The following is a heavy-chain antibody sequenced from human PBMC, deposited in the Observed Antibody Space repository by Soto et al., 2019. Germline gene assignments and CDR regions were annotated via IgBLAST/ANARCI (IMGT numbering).Heavy chain of an antibody. CDR3: AKVTAMDDYYYYGMDV. CDR2: ISYDGSNK. V-gene: IGHV3-30*18. D-gene: IGHD5-18*01. CDR1: GFTFSSYG. J-gene: IGHJ6*02. Sequence: PGGSLRLSCAASGFTFSSYGMHWVRQAPGKGLEWVAVISYDGSNKYYADSVKGRFTISRDNSKNTLYLQMNSLRAEDTAVYYCAKVTAMDDYYYYGMDVWGQGTTVTVSS.